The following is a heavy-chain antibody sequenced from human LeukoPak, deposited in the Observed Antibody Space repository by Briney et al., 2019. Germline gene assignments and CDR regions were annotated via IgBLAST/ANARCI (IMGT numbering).Heavy chain of an antibody. Sequence: NPSETLSLTCAVYGGSFSGYYWSWIRQPPGKGLEWIGEINHSGSTNYNPSLKSRVTISVDTSKNQFSLKLSSVTAADTAVYYCARLHFLAAAGGYNWFDPWGQGTLVTVSS. V-gene: IGHV4-34*01. CDR1: GGSFSGYY. J-gene: IGHJ5*02. CDR3: ARLHFLAAAGGYNWFDP. CDR2: INHSGST. D-gene: IGHD6-13*01.